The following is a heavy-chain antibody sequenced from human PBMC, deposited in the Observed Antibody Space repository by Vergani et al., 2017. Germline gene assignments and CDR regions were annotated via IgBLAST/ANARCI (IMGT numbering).Heavy chain of an antibody. J-gene: IGHJ4*02. D-gene: IGHD3-10*01. CDR1: GYSISSGYY. CDR3: ARHSEYGSGSSHSPTRHFDY. V-gene: IGHV4-38-2*01. CDR2: IYHSGST. Sequence: QVQLQESGPGLVKPSETLSLTCAVSGYSISSGYYWGWIRQPPGKGLEWIGSIYHSGSTYYNPSLKSRVTISVDTSKNQFSLELSSVTAADTAVYYCARHSEYGSGSSHSPTRHFDYWGQGTLVTVSS.